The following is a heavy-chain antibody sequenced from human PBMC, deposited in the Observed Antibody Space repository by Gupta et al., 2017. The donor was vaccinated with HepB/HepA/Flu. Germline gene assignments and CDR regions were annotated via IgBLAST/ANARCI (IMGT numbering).Heavy chain of an antibody. J-gene: IGHJ5*02. CDR2: IYYSGST. V-gene: IGHV4-30-4*01. Sequence: QVQLQESGPGLVKPSQTLSLTCTVSGGSISSGDYYWSWIRQPPGKGLEWIGYIYYSGSTYYNPSLKSRVTISVDTSKNQFSLKLSSVTAADTAVYYCARDLSPDCGGDCYSLDPWGQGTLVTVSS. D-gene: IGHD2-21*02. CDR3: ARDLSPDCGGDCYSLDP. CDR1: GGSISSGDYY.